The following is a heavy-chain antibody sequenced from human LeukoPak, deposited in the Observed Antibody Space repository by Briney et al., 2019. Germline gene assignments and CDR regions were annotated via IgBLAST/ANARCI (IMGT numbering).Heavy chain of an antibody. CDR3: ARGMGSSWSPYYYYGMDV. Sequence: GSVKVSCKASGYTFTSYGISWVRQAPGQGLEWMGWISAYNGNTNYAQKLQGRVTMTTDTSTSTAYMELRSLRSDDTAVYYCARGMGSSWSPYYYYGMDVWGQGTMVTVSS. J-gene: IGHJ6*02. V-gene: IGHV1-18*01. D-gene: IGHD6-13*01. CDR2: ISAYNGNT. CDR1: GYTFTSYG.